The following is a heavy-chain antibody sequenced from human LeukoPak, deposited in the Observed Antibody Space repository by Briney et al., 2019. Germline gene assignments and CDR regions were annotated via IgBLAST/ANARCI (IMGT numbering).Heavy chain of an antibody. D-gene: IGHD1-26*01. J-gene: IGHJ3*02. CDR1: GGSISSSSYY. CDR3: ARGGGPYSGSYVDI. CDR2: IYYSGST. Sequence: SATLSLTCTVSGGSISSSSYYWGWIRQPPGKGLEWIGSIYYSGSTYYNPSLKSRVTISVDTSKNQFSLKLSSVTAADTAVYYCARGGGPYSGSYVDIWSQGTMVTLSS. V-gene: IGHV4-39*01.